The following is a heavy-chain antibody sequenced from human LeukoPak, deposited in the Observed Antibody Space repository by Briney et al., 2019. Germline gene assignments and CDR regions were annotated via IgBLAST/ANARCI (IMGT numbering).Heavy chain of an antibody. CDR2: ISYDGSNK. CDR3: AKLIYCGSGTTGAFDI. J-gene: IGHJ3*02. CDR1: GFTFSSYG. D-gene: IGHD3-10*01. Sequence: PGGSLRLSCAASGFTFSSYGMHWVRQAPGKGLEWVAVISYDGSNKYYADSVKGRFTISRDNSKNTLYLQMNSLRAEDTAVYYCAKLIYCGSGTTGAFDIWGQGTMVTVSS. V-gene: IGHV3-30*18.